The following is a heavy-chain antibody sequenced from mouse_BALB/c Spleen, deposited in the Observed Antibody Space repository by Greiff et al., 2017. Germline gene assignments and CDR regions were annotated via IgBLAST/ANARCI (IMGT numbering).Heavy chain of an antibody. J-gene: IGHJ3*01. CDR2: ISDGGSYT. V-gene: IGHV5-4*02. CDR1: GFTFSDYY. D-gene: IGHD1-1*01. CDR3: ARDGDCCGSSSAWFAY. Sequence: EVKLMESGGGLVKPGGSLKLSCAASGFTFSDYYMYWVRQTPEKRLEWVATISDGGSYTYYPDSVKGRFTISRDNAKNNLYLQMSSLKSEDTAMYYYARDGDCCGSSSAWFAYWGQGTLVTVSA.